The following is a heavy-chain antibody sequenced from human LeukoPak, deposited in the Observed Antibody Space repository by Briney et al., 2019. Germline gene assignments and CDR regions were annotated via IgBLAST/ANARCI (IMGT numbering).Heavy chain of an antibody. CDR3: VKGRISEDGLDF. J-gene: IGHJ4*02. V-gene: IGHV3-23*01. D-gene: IGHD6-13*01. Sequence: PGGSLRLSCAASGFTFSRPAKTWVRQTPGKVLDWVSSISSSGNTYYADSVKGRFTISRDNSKNMLYLQMNSLRAEDTAVYYCVKGRISEDGLDFWGQGTLVTVSS. CDR2: ISSSGNT. CDR1: GFTFSRPA.